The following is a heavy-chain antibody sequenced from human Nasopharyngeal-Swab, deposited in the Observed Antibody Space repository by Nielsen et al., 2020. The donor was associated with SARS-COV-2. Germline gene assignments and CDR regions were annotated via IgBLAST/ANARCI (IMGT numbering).Heavy chain of an antibody. CDR3: ARAEDNFGDYIDY. CDR1: GFRPSDYY. V-gene: IGHV3-11*06. CDR2: ISSDRSIYA. Sequence: GESPQLPCAASGFRPSDYYMSWIPQAPGKGREWVAYISSDRSIYAFYADSVKGRFTISRDTAKNSLSLQMDSLGVEDTAVYFCARAEDNFGDYIDYWGQGTLVAVSS. J-gene: IGHJ4*02. D-gene: IGHD4-17*01.